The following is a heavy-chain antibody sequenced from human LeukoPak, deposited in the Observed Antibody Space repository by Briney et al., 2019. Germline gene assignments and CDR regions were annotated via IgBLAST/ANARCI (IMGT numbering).Heavy chain of an antibody. V-gene: IGHV3-48*01. D-gene: IGHD3-10*01. Sequence: PGGSLRLSCAASGFTFSSYSMNWVRQAPGKGLEWVSYISGSSTTIYYADSVKGRFTISRDNAKNSLYLQMNSLRAEDTAVYYCASGITMIRGVPYWGQGTLVTVSS. CDR1: GFTFSSYS. CDR3: ASGITMIRGVPY. CDR2: ISGSSTTI. J-gene: IGHJ4*02.